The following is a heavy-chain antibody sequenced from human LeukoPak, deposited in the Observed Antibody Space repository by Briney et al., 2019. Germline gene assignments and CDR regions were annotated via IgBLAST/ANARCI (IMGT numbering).Heavy chain of an antibody. CDR3: ARHLEMATIKSYYFDY. CDR2: ISSSSSYI. J-gene: IGHJ4*02. Sequence: GGSLRLSCAASGFTFSSYSMNWVRQAPGKGLEWVSSISSSSSYIYYADSVKGRFTISRDNAKNSLYLQMNSLRAEDTAVYYCARHLEMATIKSYYFDYWGQGTLVTVSS. V-gene: IGHV3-21*01. CDR1: GFTFSSYS. D-gene: IGHD5-24*01.